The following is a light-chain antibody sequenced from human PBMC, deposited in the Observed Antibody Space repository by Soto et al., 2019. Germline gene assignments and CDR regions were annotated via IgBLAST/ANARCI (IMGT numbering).Light chain of an antibody. V-gene: IGKV1-39*01. CDR1: QSISSY. CDR3: QQSYSTPPWT. J-gene: IGKJ1*01. Sequence: DIQMTQSPSSLSASVGDRVTITCRASQSISSYLNWYQQKPGKAPKLLIYAASSLQSGVPSRFSGSGSGTDFTLTISRLQPEDVATYYCQQSYSTPPWTFGQGTKVEIK. CDR2: AAS.